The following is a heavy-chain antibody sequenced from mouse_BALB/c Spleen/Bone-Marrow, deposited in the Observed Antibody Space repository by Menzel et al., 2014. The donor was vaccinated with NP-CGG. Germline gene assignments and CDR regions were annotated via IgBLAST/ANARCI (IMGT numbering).Heavy chain of an antibody. CDR3: ARGKTYAMDY. CDR1: GYTFTSYV. Sequence: VQLKQSGPELVKPGASVNMSCKASGYTFTSYVMHWVKQKPGQGLEWIGYINPNNDGSKYNEKFEGKATLTSDKSSSTAYMELSSLTSEDSAVYYCARGKTYAMDYWGQGTSVTVSS. J-gene: IGHJ4*01. D-gene: IGHD2-1*01. CDR2: INPNNDGS. V-gene: IGHV1-14*01.